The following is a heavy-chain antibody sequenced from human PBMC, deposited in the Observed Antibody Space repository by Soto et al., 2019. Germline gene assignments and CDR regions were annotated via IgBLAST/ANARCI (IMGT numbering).Heavy chain of an antibody. J-gene: IGHJ6*02. V-gene: IGHV4-34*01. Sequence: SETLSLTCTVSGFSFSPNYWAWIRQPPGKGLEWIGEVHHSGSTNYNPSLKSRVTVLVDTSKNQFSLKLNSVTAADTAVYYCARALMVRGVISGYYYYGMDVWGQGTTVTVSS. D-gene: IGHD3-10*01. CDR2: VHHSGST. CDR3: ARALMVRGVISGYYYYGMDV. CDR1: GFSFSPNY.